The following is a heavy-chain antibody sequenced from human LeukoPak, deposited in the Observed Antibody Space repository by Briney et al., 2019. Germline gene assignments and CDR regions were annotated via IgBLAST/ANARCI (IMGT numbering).Heavy chain of an antibody. CDR1: GFTFSSYS. CDR3: ARDDQWLVFTDYYYYMDV. V-gene: IGHV3-21*01. Sequence: PGGSLRLSCAASGFTFSSYSMNWVRQAPGKGLEWVSSISSSSSYIYYADSVKGRFTISRDNAKNSLYLQMNSLRAEDTAVYYCARDDQWLVFTDYYYYMDVWGKGTTVTVSS. J-gene: IGHJ6*03. D-gene: IGHD6-19*01. CDR2: ISSSSSYI.